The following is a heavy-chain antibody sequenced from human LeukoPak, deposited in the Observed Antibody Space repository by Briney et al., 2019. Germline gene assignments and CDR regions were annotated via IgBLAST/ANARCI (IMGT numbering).Heavy chain of an antibody. Sequence: PSETLSLTCTVSGGSISSYYWTWIRQPPGKGLEWIGYIYYSGSTNYNPSLRSRVTISLDTSKNQFSLQLNSVTPEDTALYYCVRDSGLGLDAFDIWGQGTRVTVSS. J-gene: IGHJ3*02. V-gene: IGHV4-59*12. D-gene: IGHD3-10*01. CDR2: IYYSGST. CDR3: VRDSGLGLDAFDI. CDR1: GGSISSYY.